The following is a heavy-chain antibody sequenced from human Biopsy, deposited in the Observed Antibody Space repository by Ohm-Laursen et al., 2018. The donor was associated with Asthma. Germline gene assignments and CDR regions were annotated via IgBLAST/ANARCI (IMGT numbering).Heavy chain of an antibody. D-gene: IGHD3-22*01. V-gene: IGHV3-23*01. CDR1: GFAFSNYP. J-gene: IGHJ3*01. CDR2: IRPGQPDI. CDR3: VKDTLIDSKNYYTFEV. Sequence: SLRLSCTAFGFAFSNYPMSWARQAPGKGLAWVGTIRPGQPDIDYESPVRGRFFISRDDSKNTLYLDMTSLRAEDTAVYYCVKDTLIDSKNYYTFEVWGQGTMVTVSS.